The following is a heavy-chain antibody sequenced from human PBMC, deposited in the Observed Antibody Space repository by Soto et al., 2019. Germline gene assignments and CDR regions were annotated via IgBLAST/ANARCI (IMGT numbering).Heavy chain of an antibody. CDR3: ARPYYDILTGSYSYYFDY. D-gene: IGHD3-9*01. Sequence: QITLKESGPTLVKPTQTLTLTCTFSGFSLSTSGVGVGWIRQPPGKALEWLAIIYWDDDKRYSPSLKSRLSITKDTSKNQVVLTMNNMDPVDTATYYCARPYYDILTGSYSYYFDYWGQGTLVTVSS. V-gene: IGHV2-5*02. CDR1: GFSLSTSGVG. J-gene: IGHJ4*02. CDR2: IYWDDDK.